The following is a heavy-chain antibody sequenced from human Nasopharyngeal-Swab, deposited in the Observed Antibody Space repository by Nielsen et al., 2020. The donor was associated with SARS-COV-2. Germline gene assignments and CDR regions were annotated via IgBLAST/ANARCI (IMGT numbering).Heavy chain of an antibody. D-gene: IGHD6-13*01. CDR3: ARRDSSSWYGVGAFDI. J-gene: IGHJ3*02. V-gene: IGHV5-51*01. Sequence: GESLKISCKGSGSRFTNYWIGWVRQMPGKGLEWMGILYPGDSDTRYSPSFQGQVTISADKSITTAYLQWDSLMASDTAMYYCARRDSSSWYGVGAFDIWGQGTMVTVSS. CDR1: GSRFTNYW. CDR2: LYPGDSDT.